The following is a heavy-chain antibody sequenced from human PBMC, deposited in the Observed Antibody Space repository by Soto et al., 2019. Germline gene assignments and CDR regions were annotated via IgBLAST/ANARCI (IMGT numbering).Heavy chain of an antibody. V-gene: IGHV4-59*08. CDR1: GGSISDYH. CDR2: IYYTGST. Sequence: SETLSLTCTVSGGSISDYHWSWIRQPPGKGLEWVGYIYYTGSTTYNPSLKSRLTLSVDTSKNQFSLKLRSVSAADTAVYYCARLGRWLQALDSWGQGTLVTVSS. CDR3: ARLGRWLQALDS. J-gene: IGHJ4*02. D-gene: IGHD5-12*01.